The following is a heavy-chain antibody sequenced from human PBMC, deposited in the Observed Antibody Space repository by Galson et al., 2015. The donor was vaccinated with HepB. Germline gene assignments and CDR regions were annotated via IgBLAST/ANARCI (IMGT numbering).Heavy chain of an antibody. Sequence: TLSLTCTVSGGSISSSSYYWGWIRQPPGKGLEWIGSIYYSGSTYYNPSLKSRVTISVDTSKNQFSLKLSSVTAADTAVYYCASPRIGGSYGFDDAFDIWGQGTMVTVSS. CDR2: IYYSGST. CDR3: ASPRIGGSYGFDDAFDI. D-gene: IGHD1-26*01. CDR1: GGSISSSSYY. J-gene: IGHJ3*02. V-gene: IGHV4-39*01.